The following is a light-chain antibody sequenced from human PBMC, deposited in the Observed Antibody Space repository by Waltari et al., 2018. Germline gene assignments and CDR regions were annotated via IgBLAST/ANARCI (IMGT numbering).Light chain of an antibody. J-gene: IGKJ4*01. Sequence: DIVMTQSPLSLPVTPGEPASISCRSSQSLLHSNGYNYLDWYLQKPGQSPPLLIYLGSNRAAGVPDRFSGSGSGTDFTLKISRVEAEDVGVYYCMQVQQTPLTFGGGTKVEIK. CDR2: LGS. CDR3: MQVQQTPLT. V-gene: IGKV2-28*01. CDR1: QSLLHSNGYNY.